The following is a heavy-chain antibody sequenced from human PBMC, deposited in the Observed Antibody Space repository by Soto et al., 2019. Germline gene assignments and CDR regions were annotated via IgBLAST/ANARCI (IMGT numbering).Heavy chain of an antibody. J-gene: IGHJ2*01. D-gene: IGHD4-17*01. CDR3: VRDWGPETTVTTGYWYFDL. CDR1: GFTFSSYW. CDR2: IKQDGSEK. V-gene: IGHV3-7*01. Sequence: GGSLRLSCAASGFTFSSYWMSWVRQAPGKGLEWVANIKQDGSEKYYVDSVKGRFTISRDNAKNSLYLQMNSLRAEDTAVYYCVRDWGPETTVTTGYWYFDLWGRGTLVTVSS.